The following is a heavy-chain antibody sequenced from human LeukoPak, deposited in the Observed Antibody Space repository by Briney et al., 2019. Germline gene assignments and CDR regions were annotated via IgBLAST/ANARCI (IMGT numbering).Heavy chain of an antibody. CDR1: GFTFSSYA. CDR3: AKGQSLLWFGRQD. Sequence: GGSLRLSCAASGFTFSSYAMSWVGQAPGKGLEWVSASSGSGGSTYYADSVKGRFTISRDNSKNTLYLQMNSLRAEDTAVYYCAKGQSLLWFGRQDWGQGTLVTVSS. J-gene: IGHJ4*02. CDR2: SSGSGGST. D-gene: IGHD3-10*01. V-gene: IGHV3-23*01.